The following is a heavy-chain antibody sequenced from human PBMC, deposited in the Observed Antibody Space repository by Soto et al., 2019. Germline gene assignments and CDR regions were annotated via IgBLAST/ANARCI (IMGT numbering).Heavy chain of an antibody. Sequence: PXETLGLTCDVYGGPFSGYCWSWIRQPPGKGLEWIGEINHSVSTNYNPSLKSRVTISVDTSKNQFSLKLSSVTAADTAVYYCARRGDIVVVVAASYYFDYWGQGTLVTVSS. V-gene: IGHV4-34*01. D-gene: IGHD2-15*01. J-gene: IGHJ4*02. CDR2: INHSVST. CDR3: ARRGDIVVVVAASYYFDY. CDR1: GGPFSGYC.